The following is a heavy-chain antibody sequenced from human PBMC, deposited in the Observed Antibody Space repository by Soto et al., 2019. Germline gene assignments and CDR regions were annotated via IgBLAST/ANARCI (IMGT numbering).Heavy chain of an antibody. J-gene: IGHJ4*02. CDR1: GGCINRYW. D-gene: IGHD3-10*01. CDR2: VYSSATT. CDR3: ARDIGSFAYGEGY. Sequence: SETLSLTCSVCGGCINRYWWSWIRQPAGKGLEWIGLVYSSATTDYNPSLNSRATMSVETSKNQFSLKLSSVTAADTAVYYCARDIGSFAYGEGYWGQGIQVTVSS. V-gene: IGHV4-4*07.